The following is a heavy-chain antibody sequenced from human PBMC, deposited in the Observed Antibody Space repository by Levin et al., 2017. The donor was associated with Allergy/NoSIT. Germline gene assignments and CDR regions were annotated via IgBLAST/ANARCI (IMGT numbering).Heavy chain of an antibody. D-gene: IGHD2-8*02. Sequence: ASVKVSCKASGYRFTGQYIHWVRQAPGQGLEWMGWINPHSGGTNYVQKFQGRVTMTRDTSIATAYMDLSSLRLDDTAVYYCARGRERGTVVFDAFDIWGQGTVVTVSS. CDR3: ARGRERGTVVFDAFDI. V-gene: IGHV1-2*02. J-gene: IGHJ3*02. CDR2: INPHSGGT. CDR1: GYRFTGQY.